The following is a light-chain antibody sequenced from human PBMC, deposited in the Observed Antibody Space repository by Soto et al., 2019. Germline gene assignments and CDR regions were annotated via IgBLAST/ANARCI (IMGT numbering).Light chain of an antibody. CDR2: YAS. V-gene: IGKV1-5*01. CDR3: QQYNRYSMT. CDR1: QGITRR. J-gene: IGKJ5*01. Sequence: DIQVTQSPSTLAASVGDRGTITCRASQGITRRLAGSQQQPGKAPNILRFYASRLQSGGRSRFSGSGSGTEFTLTSSSLQPDDFATYYCQQYNRYSMTSGQGTRLEI.